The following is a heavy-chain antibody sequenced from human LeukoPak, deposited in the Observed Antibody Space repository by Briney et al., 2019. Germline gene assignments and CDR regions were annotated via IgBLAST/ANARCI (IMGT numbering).Heavy chain of an antibody. V-gene: IGHV1-46*01. Sequence: ASVKVSCKASGYTFTSYYMHWVRQAPGQGLEWMGIINPSGGSTSYAQKFQGGVTMTRDTSTSTVYMELSSLRSEDTAVYYCARDRWSFRITIFGVVPRAFDIWGQGTMVTVSS. D-gene: IGHD3-3*01. CDR1: GYTFTSYY. CDR2: INPSGGST. CDR3: ARDRWSFRITIFGVVPRAFDI. J-gene: IGHJ3*02.